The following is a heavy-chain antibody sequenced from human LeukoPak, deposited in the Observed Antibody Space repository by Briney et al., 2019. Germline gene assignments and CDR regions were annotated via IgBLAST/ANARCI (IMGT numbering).Heavy chain of an antibody. CDR2: INHSGST. CDR1: GGSFSGYY. J-gene: IGHJ6*03. CDR3: ARFYGSGTYSPRGDYYYYMDV. Sequence: SETLSLTCAVSGGSFSGYYWSWIRQPLGKGLEWIGEINHSGSTNYNPSLKSRVTISVDTSKNQFSLKLSSVTAADTAVYYCARFYGSGTYSPRGDYYYYMDVWGKGTTVTISS. V-gene: IGHV4-34*01. D-gene: IGHD3-10*01.